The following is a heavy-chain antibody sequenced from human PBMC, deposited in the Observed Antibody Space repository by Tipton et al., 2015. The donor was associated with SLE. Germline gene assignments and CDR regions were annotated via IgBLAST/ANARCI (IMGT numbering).Heavy chain of an antibody. CDR1: GGSISSGSYY. V-gene: IGHV4-61*02. CDR3: ARAIRGSSGWYYGNYFDY. Sequence: TLSLTCTVSGGSISSGSYYWSWIRQPAGKGLEWIGRIYTSGSTNYNPSLKSRVTISVDTSKNQFSLKLSSVTAADTAVYYCARAIRGSSGWYYGNYFDYWGQGTLVTVSP. CDR2: IYTSGST. J-gene: IGHJ4*02. D-gene: IGHD6-19*01.